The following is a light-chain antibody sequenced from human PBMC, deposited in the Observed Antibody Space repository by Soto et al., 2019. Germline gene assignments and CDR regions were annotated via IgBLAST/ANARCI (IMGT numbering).Light chain of an antibody. CDR3: QQYNNWPRT. J-gene: IGKJ1*01. Sequence: EIVLTQSPGTLSLSPWERATLSCRASQSVGSKLAWYQQKPGQAPRLLIYGASTRPTAIPARFSGSGSGTEFTLTISSLQSEDFAVYYCQQYNNWPRTFGQGTKVDIK. CDR2: GAS. CDR1: QSVGSK. V-gene: IGKV3-15*01.